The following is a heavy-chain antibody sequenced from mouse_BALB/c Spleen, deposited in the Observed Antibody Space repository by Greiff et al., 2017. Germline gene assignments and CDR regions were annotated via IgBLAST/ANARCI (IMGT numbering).Heavy chain of an antibody. D-gene: IGHD1-1*01. J-gene: IGHJ2*01. V-gene: IGHV1-80*01. CDR2: IYPGDGDT. CDR1: GYAFSSYW. CDR3: ARSYYYGYFDY. Sequence: QLQQSGAELVRPGSSVKISCKASGYAFSSYWMNWVKQRPGQGLEWIGQIYPGDGDTNYNGKFKGKATLTADKSSSTAYMQLSSLTSEDSAVYFCARSYYYGYFDYWGQGTTLTVSS.